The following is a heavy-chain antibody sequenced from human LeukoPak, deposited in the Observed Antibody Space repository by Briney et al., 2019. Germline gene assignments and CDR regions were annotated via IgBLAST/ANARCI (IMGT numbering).Heavy chain of an antibody. V-gene: IGHV1-46*01. CDR1: GYTFTSYY. CDR3: ARDSPYSGSYYRSLDY. D-gene: IGHD1-26*01. J-gene: IGHJ4*02. Sequence: ASVNVSCKASGYTFTSYYMHWVRQAPGQGLEWMGIINPSGGSTSYAQKFQGRVTMTRDTSTSTVYMELRNLRSDDTAVYYCARDSPYSGSYYRSLDYWGQGTLVTVSS. CDR2: INPSGGST.